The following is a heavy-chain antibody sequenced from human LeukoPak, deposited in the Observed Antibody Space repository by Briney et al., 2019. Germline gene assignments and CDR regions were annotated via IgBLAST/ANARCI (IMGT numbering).Heavy chain of an antibody. V-gene: IGHV1-8*01. CDR2: MNPNSGNT. Sequence: ASVKVSCKASGYTFTSYDINWVRQATGQGLEWMGWMNPNSGNTGYAQKFQGRVTMTRNTSISTAYMELSSLRSEDTAVYYCARDRGGYESNWFDPWGQGTLVTVSS. J-gene: IGHJ5*02. CDR3: ARDRGGYESNWFDP. D-gene: IGHD5-12*01. CDR1: GYTFTSYD.